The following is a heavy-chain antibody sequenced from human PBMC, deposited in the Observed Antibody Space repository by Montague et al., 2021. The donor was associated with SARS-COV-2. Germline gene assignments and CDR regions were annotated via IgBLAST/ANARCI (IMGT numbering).Heavy chain of an antibody. CDR3: TRHVHMTWPEPSPGFDY. V-gene: IGHV4-39*01. D-gene: IGHD1-1*01. Sequence: SETLSLTCTVSGASISSSSYNWGWIRQPPGKGLEWIGSVHYNGGTYYXPSLKSRVTIYVDTSKNQISLRLSSVTAADTAVYYSTRHVHMTWPEPSPGFDYWGQGTLVTVSS. CDR2: VHYNGGT. J-gene: IGHJ4*02. CDR1: GASISSSSYN.